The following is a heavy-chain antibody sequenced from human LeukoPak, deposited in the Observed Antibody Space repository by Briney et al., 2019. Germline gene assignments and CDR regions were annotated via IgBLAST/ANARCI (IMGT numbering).Heavy chain of an antibody. J-gene: IGHJ5*02. CDR3: ARWGTYYDILTVPGWFDP. D-gene: IGHD3-9*01. CDR2: IYYSGST. Sequence: PSETLSLTCTVSGGSISSYYWSWIRQPPGKGLEWIGYIYYSGSTNYNPSLKSRVTISVDTSKNQFSLKLSSVTAADTAVYYCARWGTYYDILTVPGWFDPWGQGTLVTASS. V-gene: IGHV4-59*01. CDR1: GGSISSYY.